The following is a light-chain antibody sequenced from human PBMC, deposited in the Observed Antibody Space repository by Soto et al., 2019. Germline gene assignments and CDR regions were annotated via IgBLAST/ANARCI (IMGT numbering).Light chain of an antibody. J-gene: IGKJ2*01. CDR2: AAS. CDR1: QGISSY. V-gene: IGKV1-8*01. Sequence: AIRMTQSPSSFSASTGDRVTITCRASQGISSYLAWYQQKPWKAPKLLIYAASTLQSGVPSRFSVSGSGTDFTRTISCLQSEDFATYYCQQYYSYPPTFGQGTKLEIK. CDR3: QQYYSYPPT.